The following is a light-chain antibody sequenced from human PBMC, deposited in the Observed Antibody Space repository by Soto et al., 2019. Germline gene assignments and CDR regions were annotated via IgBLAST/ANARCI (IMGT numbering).Light chain of an antibody. V-gene: IGLV1-47*01. CDR1: SSNIGSNY. CDR3: AAWDDSLSGWL. J-gene: IGLJ3*02. CDR2: RNN. Sequence: QAVLTQAPSASGTPGQRVTISFSGSSSNIGSNYVYWYQQLPGTAPKLLIFRNNPRPSGVPARFSGSKSGTSASLAISGLRSEYEADYYCAAWDDSLSGWLFGGGTKLTVL.